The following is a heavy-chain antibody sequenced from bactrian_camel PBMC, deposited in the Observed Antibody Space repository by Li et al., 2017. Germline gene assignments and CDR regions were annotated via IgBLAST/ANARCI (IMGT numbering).Heavy chain of an antibody. J-gene: IGHJ6*01. CDR2: ISADGSKT. CDR1: GFTFRFYA. CDR3: AAGGSRPTIHSDCRFGY. D-gene: IGHD4*01. Sequence: VQLVESGGGLVQPGGSPTLSCAASGFTFRFYAMSWVRQAPGKGLEWVSSISADGSKTSYADSVKGRFTISRDNAKNTLYLQMNSLKPEDTAMYYCAAGGSRPTIHSDCRFGYWGQGTQVTVS. V-gene: IGHV3S7*01.